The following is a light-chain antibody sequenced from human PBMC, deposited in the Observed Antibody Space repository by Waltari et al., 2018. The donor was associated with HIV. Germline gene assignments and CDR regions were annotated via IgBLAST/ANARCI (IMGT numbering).Light chain of an antibody. V-gene: IGLV3-1*01. CDR1: KLGDKY. CDR2: QDS. Sequence: SYELTQPPSVSVSPGQTASITCSGDKLGDKYACWYQQKPGQSPVLVIYQDSKRPSGIPGRFSGSNSGNTATLTISGTQAMDEADYYCQAWDISTYVFGSGTKVTVL. J-gene: IGLJ1*01. CDR3: QAWDISTYV.